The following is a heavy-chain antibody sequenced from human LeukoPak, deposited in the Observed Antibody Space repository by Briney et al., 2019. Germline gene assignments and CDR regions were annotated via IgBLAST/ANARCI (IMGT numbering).Heavy chain of an antibody. CDR3: ARDPYSGNYGNYYYYYMDV. D-gene: IGHD1-26*01. J-gene: IGHJ6*03. Sequence: GGSLRLSCAASGFTFSRYWVSWVRQAPGKGLEWVANIKQDGSEKYHVDSVKGRFTISRDNAKNSLYLQMKSLRAEDTAVYYCARDPYSGNYGNYYYYYMDVWGKGTTVTISS. CDR1: GFTFSRYW. V-gene: IGHV3-7*01. CDR2: IKQDGSEK.